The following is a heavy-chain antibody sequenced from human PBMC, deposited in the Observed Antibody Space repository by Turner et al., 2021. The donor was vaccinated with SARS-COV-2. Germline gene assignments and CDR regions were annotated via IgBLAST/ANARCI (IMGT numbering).Heavy chain of an antibody. CDR3: ARDLDYYGMDV. CDR1: GFTVSSNY. Sequence: VQLVDTVGGLIQPRGSLRLSCAASGFTVSSNYMSWVLQAPGKGLERDAVIYSGGSTFYADTVKGRFTISRDNKKKKMYLQKNSLRAEDTDVYYCARDLDYYGMDVWGQGTTVTVSS. J-gene: IGHJ6*02. CDR2: IYSGGST. V-gene: IGHV3-53*02.